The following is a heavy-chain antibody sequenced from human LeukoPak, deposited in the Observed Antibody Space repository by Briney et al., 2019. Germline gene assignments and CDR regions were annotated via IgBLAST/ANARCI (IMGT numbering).Heavy chain of an antibody. J-gene: IGHJ5*02. V-gene: IGHV4-61*01. CDR3: ARSRAFNNGGFDP. D-gene: IGHD2-8*01. Sequence: SETLSLTCTVSGASVSSASYWSWIRQPPGKGVEWIAHIYNGVNTNYDPSLKSRVTISVDTSKNQFSLRLNSVTAADTAVYYCARSRAFNNGGFDPWGQGSLVTVSS. CDR1: GASVSSASY. CDR2: IYNGVNT.